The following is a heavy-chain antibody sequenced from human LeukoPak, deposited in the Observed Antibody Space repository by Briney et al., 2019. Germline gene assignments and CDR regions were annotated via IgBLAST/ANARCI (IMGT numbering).Heavy chain of an antibody. V-gene: IGHV4-59*01. D-gene: IGHD3-10*01. CDR1: GGSISSYY. CDR3: ARERRINMVRGLMMGAFDI. J-gene: IGHJ3*02. Sequence: SETLSLTCTVSGGSISSYYWSWIRQPPGKGLEWIGFIYFIGSPNYSPSLKSRVTISVDTSKNQFSLKLTSVSAADTAVYYCARERRINMVRGLMMGAFDIWGQGTIVTVSS. CDR2: IYFIGSP.